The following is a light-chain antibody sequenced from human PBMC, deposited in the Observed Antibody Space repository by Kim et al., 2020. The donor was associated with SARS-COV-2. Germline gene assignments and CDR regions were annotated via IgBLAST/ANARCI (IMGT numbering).Light chain of an antibody. V-gene: IGLV3-19*01. CDR1: SLRSYY. CDR3: NSRDSSGNHLVV. CDR2: GKN. J-gene: IGLJ2*01. Sequence: SSELTQDPAVSVALGQTVRITCQGDSLRSYYASWYQQKPGQAPVLVIYGKNNRPSGIPDRFSGPSSGNTASLTITGAQAEDEADYYCNSRDSSGNHLVVF.